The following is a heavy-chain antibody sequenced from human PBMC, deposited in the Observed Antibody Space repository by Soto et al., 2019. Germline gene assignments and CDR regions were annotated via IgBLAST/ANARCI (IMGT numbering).Heavy chain of an antibody. Sequence: SETLSLTCTVSGGSISSGDYYWSWIRQPPGKGLEWIGYIYYSGSTYYNPSLKSRVTISVDTSKNQFSLKLSSVTAADTAVYYCARDGGDYGGNPRENWFDPWGQGTLVTVSS. D-gene: IGHD4-17*01. CDR3: ARDGGDYGGNPRENWFDP. CDR1: GGSISSGDYY. V-gene: IGHV4-30-4*01. CDR2: IYYSGST. J-gene: IGHJ5*02.